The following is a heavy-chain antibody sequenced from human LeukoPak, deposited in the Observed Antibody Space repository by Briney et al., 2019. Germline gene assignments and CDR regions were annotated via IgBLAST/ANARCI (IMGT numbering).Heavy chain of an antibody. Sequence: SETLSLTCTVSGGSISSSSYYWGWIRQPPAKGLEWIGSIYYSGSTYYNPSLKSRVTISVDTSKNQFSLKLSSVTAADTAVYYCARQTHIVVVVAAINWFDPWGQGTLVTVSS. CDR2: IYYSGST. V-gene: IGHV4-39*01. D-gene: IGHD2-15*01. CDR3: ARQTHIVVVVAAINWFDP. CDR1: GGSISSSSYY. J-gene: IGHJ5*02.